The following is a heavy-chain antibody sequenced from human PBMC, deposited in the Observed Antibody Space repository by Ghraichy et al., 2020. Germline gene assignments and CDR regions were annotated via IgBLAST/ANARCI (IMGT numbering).Heavy chain of an antibody. D-gene: IGHD3-9*01. J-gene: IGHJ4*02. CDR2: IKEDGSKK. Sequence: SCAASGFTFSRAWMSWVRQAPGKGLEWVANIKEDGSKKYYVDSVKGRFTISRDNARNSLYLQMDSLKAEDTAVYFCAKDDWGPSYWGQGTLVTVSS. V-gene: IGHV3-7*01. CDR1: GFTFSRAW. CDR3: AKDDWGPSY.